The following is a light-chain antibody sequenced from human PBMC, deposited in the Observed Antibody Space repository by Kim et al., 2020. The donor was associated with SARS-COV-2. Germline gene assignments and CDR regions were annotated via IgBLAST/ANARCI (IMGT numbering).Light chain of an antibody. V-gene: IGLV4-69*01. CDR2: LNSDGSH. J-gene: IGLJ3*02. Sequence: AAVELTSTLRSDRSDYAIAWHQLRQERVPRYLIKLNSDGSHNKGDWIPDRFSGSSSGTERYLTISSLQSEDEADYYCQTWSAGIQVFGGGTQLTVL. CDR1: SDRSDYA. CDR3: QTWSAGIQV.